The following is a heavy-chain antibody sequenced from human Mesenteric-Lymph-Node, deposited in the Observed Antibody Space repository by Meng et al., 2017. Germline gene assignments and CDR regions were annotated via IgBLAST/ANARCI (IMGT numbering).Heavy chain of an antibody. CDR3: AKGITMIRGITYSFDY. Sequence: GESLKISCAASGFLFSRCDMTWVRQAPGKGLEWVAVIFNDGTSTFYAESVRGRFTISRDNSKNTQYLQMDSLRAEDTAVYYCAKGITMIRGITYSFDYWGQGTLGTVSS. D-gene: IGHD3-10*01. CDR2: IFNDGTST. CDR1: GFLFSRCD. V-gene: IGHV3-23*03. J-gene: IGHJ4*02.